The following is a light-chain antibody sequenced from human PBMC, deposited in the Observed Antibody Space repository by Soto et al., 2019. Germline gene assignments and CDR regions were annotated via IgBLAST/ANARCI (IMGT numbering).Light chain of an antibody. V-gene: IGKV4-1*01. Sequence: DIVMTQSQDSRAVSLGERATINCKSSQSVLYSSNNKNYLAWYQQKPGQPPKLLIYWASTRESGVPGRFSGSGSGTDFTITNSSLQAEDVAVYYCQPYYNNPPLTFGGGTKVEIK. CDR3: QPYYNNPPLT. CDR2: WAS. CDR1: QSVLYSSNNKNY. J-gene: IGKJ4*01.